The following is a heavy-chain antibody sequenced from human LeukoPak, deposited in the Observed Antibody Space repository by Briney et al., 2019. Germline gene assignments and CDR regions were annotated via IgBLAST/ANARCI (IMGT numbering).Heavy chain of an antibody. D-gene: IGHD3-10*01. CDR3: ARDHSRGAQLWFGEVWFDP. V-gene: IGHV4-59*12. CDR1: GGSISSYY. CDR2: IYYSGST. J-gene: IGHJ5*02. Sequence: SETLSLTCTVSGGSISSYYWSWIRQPPGKGLEWIGYIYYSGSTYYNPSLKSRVTISVDTSKNQFSLKLSSVTAADTAVYYCARDHSRGAQLWFGEVWFDPWGQGTLVTVSS.